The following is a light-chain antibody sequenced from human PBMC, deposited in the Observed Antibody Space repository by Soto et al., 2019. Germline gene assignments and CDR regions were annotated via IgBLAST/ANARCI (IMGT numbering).Light chain of an antibody. Sequence: DIQMTQSPSTLSASVGDRVTIPCRASQSISSWLAWYQQKPGKAPKLLIYKASTLKSGVPSRFSGSGSGTEFTLTISSLQPDDFATYYCQHYNSYSEAFAQGTKVDIK. V-gene: IGKV1-5*03. CDR1: QSISSW. CDR2: KAS. CDR3: QHYNSYSEA. J-gene: IGKJ1*01.